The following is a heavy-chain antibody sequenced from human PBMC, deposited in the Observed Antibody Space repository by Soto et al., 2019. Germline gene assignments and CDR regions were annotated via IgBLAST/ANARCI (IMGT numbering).Heavy chain of an antibody. D-gene: IGHD2-15*01. CDR3: ATLPILVVAPTAGDNSYNMDL. CDR2: IDHRDSYT. V-gene: IGHV5-10-1*01. Sequence: EVQLVQSGAEVTKPVESLRISCKASGFTFTSHLIIWGRQMPVKGLEWMGRIDHRDSYTNYSPAVEGCLTISADKSINTAYLQWSSIQASDTAIYYCATLPILVVAPTAGDNSYNMDLGGQGTTVTVSS. J-gene: IGHJ6*02. CDR1: GFTFTSHL.